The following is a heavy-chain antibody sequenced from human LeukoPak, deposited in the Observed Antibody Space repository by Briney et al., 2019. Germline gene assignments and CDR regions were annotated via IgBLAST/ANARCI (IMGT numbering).Heavy chain of an antibody. V-gene: IGHV4-39*01. CDR1: GGSISSSRYY. J-gene: IGHJ4*02. CDR3: ASQRGYNYGYVDN. D-gene: IGHD5-18*01. Sequence: PSETLSLTCTVSGGSISSSRYYWGWIRQPPGKGLEWIGSIYYSGSAYYNPSLKSRVTIFVDTSNNQFSLRLSSVTAADTAVYYCASQRGYNYGYVDNWGQGTLVTVSS. CDR2: IYYSGSA.